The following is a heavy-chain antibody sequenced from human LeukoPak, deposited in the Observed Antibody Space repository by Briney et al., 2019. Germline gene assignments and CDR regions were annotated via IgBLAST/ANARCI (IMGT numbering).Heavy chain of an antibody. CDR3: ARVVRITMIVVVTRDAFDI. CDR2: INHSGST. V-gene: IGHV4-34*01. D-gene: IGHD3-22*01. J-gene: IGHJ3*02. CDR1: GGSFSGYY. Sequence: SETLSLTCAVYGGSFSGYYWSWIRQPPGKGLEWIGEINHSGSTNYNPSLKSLVTISVDTSKNQFSLKLSSVTAADTAVYYCARVVRITMIVVVTRDAFDIWGQGTMVTVSS.